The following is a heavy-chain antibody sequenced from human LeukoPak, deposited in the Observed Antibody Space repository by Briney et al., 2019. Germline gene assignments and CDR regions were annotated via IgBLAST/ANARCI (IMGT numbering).Heavy chain of an antibody. J-gene: IGHJ5*01. CDR3: ASGPRIAARRWFDS. D-gene: IGHD6-6*01. Sequence: TGGSLRLSCAASGFTFTTYWMTWVRQAPGKGLVWVSHINSDGSSSNYADSVKGRFTISRDNAKNTLYLQMNSLRAEDTAVYYCASGPRIAARRWFDSWGQGTLVTVSS. CDR1: GFTFTTYW. CDR2: INSDGSSS. V-gene: IGHV3-74*01.